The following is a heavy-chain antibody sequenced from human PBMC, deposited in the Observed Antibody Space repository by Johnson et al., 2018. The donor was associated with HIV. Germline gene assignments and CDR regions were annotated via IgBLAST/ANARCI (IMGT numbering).Heavy chain of an antibody. CDR3: ARDKSGGGTDSGYDHFSAPDAFDI. J-gene: IGHJ3*02. V-gene: IGHV3-30-3*01. CDR1: GFTFRSYA. D-gene: IGHD5-12*01. Sequence: QVQLVESGGGVVQPGRSLRLSCAASGFTFRSYAIHWVRQAPGKGLEWVALTSYDGSNKYYADSVKGRFTISRDNSKNTLYLQMNSLRAEDTAVYYCARDKSGGGTDSGYDHFSAPDAFDIWGQGTMVTVSS. CDR2: TSYDGSNK.